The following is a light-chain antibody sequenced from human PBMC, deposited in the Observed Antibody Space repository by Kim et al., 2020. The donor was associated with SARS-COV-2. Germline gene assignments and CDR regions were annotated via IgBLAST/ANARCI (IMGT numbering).Light chain of an antibody. J-gene: IGKJ3*01. V-gene: IGKV3-11*01. CDR3: QQRYNWPRA. Sequence: VSPGERATRACRASQTISTNLAWYQQKPGQAPRLLIYGASKRATGIPARFTGSGSGTDFTLTISSLEPEDFAVYYCQQRYNWPRAFGPGTKVDIK. CDR1: QTISTN. CDR2: GAS.